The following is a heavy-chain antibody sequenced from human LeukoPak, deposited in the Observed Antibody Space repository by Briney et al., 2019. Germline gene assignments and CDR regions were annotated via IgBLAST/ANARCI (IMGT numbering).Heavy chain of an antibody. J-gene: IGHJ4*02. CDR2: INSDGSST. D-gene: IGHD6-13*01. V-gene: IGHV3-74*01. Sequence: GGSLRLSCAASGFTFSRYWTHWVRQAPGKGLVWVSRINSDGSSTSYADSVKGRFTISRDNAKNTLYLQMNSLRAEDTAVYYCARDPPGFSTYSSSWYFDYWGQGTLVTVSS. CDR1: GFTFSRYW. CDR3: ARDPPGFSTYSSSWYFDY.